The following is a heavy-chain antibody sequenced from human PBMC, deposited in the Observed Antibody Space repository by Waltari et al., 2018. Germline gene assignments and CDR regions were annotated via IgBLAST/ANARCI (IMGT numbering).Heavy chain of an antibody. J-gene: IGHJ4*02. CDR3: AKDIEVTAAGSGFDY. Sequence: EVQLVESGGVVVHPGGSLRLSCAASGFTFDDYTMHWVRQVPGKGLEWVSLISWDGGSTYYADSVKGRFTISRDNSRNSLYLQMKSLRTEDTALYYCAKDIEVTAAGSGFDYWGQGTLATVSS. D-gene: IGHD6-13*01. V-gene: IGHV3-43*01. CDR2: ISWDGGST. CDR1: GFTFDDYT.